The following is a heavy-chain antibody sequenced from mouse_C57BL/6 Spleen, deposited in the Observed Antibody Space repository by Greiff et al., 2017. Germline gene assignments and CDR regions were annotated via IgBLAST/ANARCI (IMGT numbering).Heavy chain of an antibody. D-gene: IGHD2-1*01. Sequence: EVKLQESGGGLVKPGGSLKLSCAASGFTFSSYAMSWVRQTPEKRLEWVATISDGGSYTYYPDNVKGRFTISRDNAKNNLYLQMSHLKSEDTAMYYCARAPFYGNYVGFAYWGQGTLVTVSA. J-gene: IGHJ3*01. CDR1: GFTFSSYA. V-gene: IGHV5-4*03. CDR2: ISDGGSYT. CDR3: ARAPFYGNYVGFAY.